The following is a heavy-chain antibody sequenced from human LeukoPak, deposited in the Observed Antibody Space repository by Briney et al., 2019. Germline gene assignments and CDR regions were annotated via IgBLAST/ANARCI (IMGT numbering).Heavy chain of an antibody. J-gene: IGHJ6*04. CDR3: ARDGVTKYYYYGMDV. CDR1: GFTFSSYA. D-gene: IGHD4-23*01. Sequence: GGSLRLSCAASGFTFSSYAMHWVRQAPGKVMEWVAFISYDGSKEYYADSVKGRFTISRDTSKNTLYLQMNSLSSEDTAVYYCARDGVTKYYYYGMDVWGKGTTVTVSS. V-gene: IGHV3-30*04. CDR2: ISYDGSKE.